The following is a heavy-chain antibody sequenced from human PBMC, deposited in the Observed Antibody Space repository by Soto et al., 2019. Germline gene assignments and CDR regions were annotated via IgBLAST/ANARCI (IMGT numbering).Heavy chain of an antibody. Sequence: ASVKVSCKASGGTFSSYAISWVRQAPGQGLEWMGGIIPIFGTANYAQKFQGRVTITADESTSTAYMELSSLRSEDTAVYYCARREGYYDSSGYPWFDPWGQGTLVTVSS. V-gene: IGHV1-69*13. CDR3: ARREGYYDSSGYPWFDP. CDR1: GGTFSSYA. CDR2: IIPIFGTA. D-gene: IGHD3-22*01. J-gene: IGHJ5*02.